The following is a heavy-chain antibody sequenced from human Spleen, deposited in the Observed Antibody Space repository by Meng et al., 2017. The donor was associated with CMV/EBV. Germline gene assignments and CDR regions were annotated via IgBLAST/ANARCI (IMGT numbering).Heavy chain of an antibody. CDR3: AIGYCSTMKCAGGLDN. CDR2: MDPNTGDT. V-gene: IGHV1-8*03. J-gene: IGHJ4*02. Sequence: VKVSCKASGYTFTRYEINWVRQASGQGPEWMGWMDPNTGDTDYAQQFHGRVTITRSTSITTVYLEMSSLRSEDTALYYCAIGYCSTMKCAGGLDNWGQGTLVTVSS. D-gene: IGHD2-2*01. CDR1: GYTFTRYE.